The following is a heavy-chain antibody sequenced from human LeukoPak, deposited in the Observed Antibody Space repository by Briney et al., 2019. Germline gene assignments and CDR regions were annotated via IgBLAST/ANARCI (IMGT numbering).Heavy chain of an antibody. D-gene: IGHD1-26*01. V-gene: IGHV3-9*03. J-gene: IGHJ4*02. CDR2: ISWNSGSI. Sequence: PGRSLRLSCAASGFTFDDYAMHWVRQAPGKGLEWDSGISWNSGSIGYADSVKGRFTISRDNAKNSLYLQMNSLRAEDMALYYCAKESEKWELLRGAFDYWGQGTLVTVSS. CDR1: GFTFDDYA. CDR3: AKESEKWELLRGAFDY.